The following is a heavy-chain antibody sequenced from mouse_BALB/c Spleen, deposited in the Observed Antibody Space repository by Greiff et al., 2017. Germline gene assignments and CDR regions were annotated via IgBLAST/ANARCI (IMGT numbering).Heavy chain of an antibody. CDR3: TRVFYAMDY. V-gene: IGHV1S127*01. CDR2: IDPSDSYT. CDR1: GYTFTSYW. J-gene: IGHJ4*01. Sequence: QVQLQQPGAELVKPGASVKMSCKASGYTFTSYWMHWVKQRPGQGLEWIGTIDPSDSYTSYNQKFKGKATLTVDTSSSTAYMQLSSLTSEDSAVYYCTRVFYAMDYWGQGTSVTVSS.